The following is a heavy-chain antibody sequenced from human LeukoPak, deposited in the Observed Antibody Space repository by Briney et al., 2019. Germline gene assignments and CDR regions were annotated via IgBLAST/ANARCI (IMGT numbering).Heavy chain of an antibody. CDR2: SSGSGGST. CDR3: AKGPAFYYDSSGSYFDF. CDR1: GFTFSSYA. V-gene: IGHV3-23*01. J-gene: IGHJ4*02. D-gene: IGHD3-22*01. Sequence: PGGSLRLSCAASGFTFSSYAMSWVRQAPGKGLEWVSASSGSGGSTYYADSVKVRSTISRDNSKNTLYLQMNSLRAEDTAVYYCAKGPAFYYDSSGSYFDFWGQGTLVTVSS.